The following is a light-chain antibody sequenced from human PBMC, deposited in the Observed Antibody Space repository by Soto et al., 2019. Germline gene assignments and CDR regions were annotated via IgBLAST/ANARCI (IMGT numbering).Light chain of an antibody. CDR1: QGIRNN. J-gene: IGKJ5*01. Sequence: IQMTQSACSQTESVVDRVKITCRASQGIRNNLGWHQQKPGTAPKLLIYHASTLESGVPSRFSGSGSGKEFTLTISSLQSEDFAVYYCNQYNNWRTFGQGTRLEIK. CDR2: HAS. CDR3: NQYNNWRT. V-gene: IGKV1-17*01.